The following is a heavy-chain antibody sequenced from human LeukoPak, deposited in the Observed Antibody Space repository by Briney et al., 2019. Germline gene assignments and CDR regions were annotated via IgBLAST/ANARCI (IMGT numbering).Heavy chain of an antibody. CDR3: AGGTKGSRDGYKMPADYFDY. Sequence: PGGSLRLSCAASGFTFSSYGMHWVRQAPGKGLEWVAVTWYDGSNKYYADSVKGRFTISRDNSKNTLYLQMNSLRAEDTALYYCAGGTKGSRDGYKMPADYFDYWGQGTLVTVSS. CDR2: TWYDGSNK. J-gene: IGHJ4*02. V-gene: IGHV3-33*01. D-gene: IGHD5-24*01. CDR1: GFTFSSYG.